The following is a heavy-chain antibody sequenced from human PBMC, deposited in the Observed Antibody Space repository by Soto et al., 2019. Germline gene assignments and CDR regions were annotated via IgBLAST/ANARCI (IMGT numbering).Heavy chain of an antibody. D-gene: IGHD6-6*01. J-gene: IGHJ4*02. CDR3: ARDPYEYLDY. Sequence: QVQLVQSGAEVKKPGASVKVSCKASGYTFTSYAMHWVRQAPGQRLEWMGWINAGNGNTKYSQKFQGRVTITRDTSARTSYMELSSLSSEDTAVYYGARDPYEYLDYWGQGTLVTVSS. V-gene: IGHV1-3*01. CDR1: GYTFTSYA. CDR2: INAGNGNT.